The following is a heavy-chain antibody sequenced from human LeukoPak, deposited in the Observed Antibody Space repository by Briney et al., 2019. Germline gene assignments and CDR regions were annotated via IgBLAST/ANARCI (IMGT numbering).Heavy chain of an antibody. CDR3: ARAPTGDPLLDY. V-gene: IGHV1-69*02. Sequence: SVKVSCKASGGTFSSYTISWVRQAPGQGLEWMGTIIPILGIANYAQKFQGRVTITADKSTSTAYMEQSSLRSEDTAVYYCARAPTGDPLLDYWGQGTLVTVSS. CDR1: GGTFSSYT. CDR2: IIPILGIA. J-gene: IGHJ4*02.